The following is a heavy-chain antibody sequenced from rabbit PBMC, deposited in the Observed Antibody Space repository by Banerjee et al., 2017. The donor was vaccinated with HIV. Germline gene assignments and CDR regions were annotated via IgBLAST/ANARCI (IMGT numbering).Heavy chain of an antibody. J-gene: IGHJ4*01. V-gene: IGHV1S40*01. CDR3: ARDSIAGYAGYGSNL. D-gene: IGHD7-1*01. Sequence: QSLEESGGGLVKPGASLTLTCTASGFSFSSGYYMCWVRQAPGKGLEWIGCIYAGSSGSTYYASWAKGRFTISKTSSTTVTLQMTSLTAADTATHFCARDSIAGYAGYGSNLWGPGTLVTVS. CDR1: GFSFSSGYY. CDR2: IYAGSSGST.